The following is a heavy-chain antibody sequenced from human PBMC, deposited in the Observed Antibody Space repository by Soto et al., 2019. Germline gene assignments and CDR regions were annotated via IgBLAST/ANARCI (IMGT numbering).Heavy chain of an antibody. CDR2: ISSSSSYI. CDR1: EFTFSSYS. V-gene: IGHV3-21*01. CDR3: AREVTVYSSGWSYNEFAPPGHDTLVLDS. Sequence: WRSLRLACAASEFTFSSYSMNWVGQAQGKGLKWVSSISSSSSYIYYAYSVKGQFTISRDNAKNSLYLQMNSLRAEDTAVYYCAREVTVYSSGWSYNEFAPPGHDTLVLDS. J-gene: IGHJ5*01. D-gene: IGHD6-13*01.